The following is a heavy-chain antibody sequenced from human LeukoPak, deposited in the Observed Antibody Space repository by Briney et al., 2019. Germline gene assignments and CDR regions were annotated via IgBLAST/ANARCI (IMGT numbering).Heavy chain of an antibody. D-gene: IGHD3-10*01. Sequence: HPGGSLRLSCAASGFTFSSYWMSWVRQAPGKGLEWVSSITGSGPYMLYADSVKHRFTISRDNTKNLLYLEMNSLRAEDTAMYFCVRDVGAVRGEVYFDYWGQGTLVTVSS. J-gene: IGHJ4*02. CDR2: ITGSGPYM. CDR1: GFTFSSYW. CDR3: VRDVGAVRGEVYFDY. V-gene: IGHV3-21*06.